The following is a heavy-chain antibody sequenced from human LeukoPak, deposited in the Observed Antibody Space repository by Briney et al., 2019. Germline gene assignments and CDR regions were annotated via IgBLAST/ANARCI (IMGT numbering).Heavy chain of an antibody. V-gene: IGHV4-59*08. CDR3: ARTLRITMVRGVIGD. Sequence: PSETLSLTCAVSGGSISSYYWSWIRQPPGKELEWIGYIYYSGSTNYNPSLKSRVTISVDTSKNQFSLKLTSVTAADTAVYYCARTLRITMVRGVIGDWGQGTLVTVSS. D-gene: IGHD3-10*01. CDR2: IYYSGST. CDR1: GGSISSYY. J-gene: IGHJ4*02.